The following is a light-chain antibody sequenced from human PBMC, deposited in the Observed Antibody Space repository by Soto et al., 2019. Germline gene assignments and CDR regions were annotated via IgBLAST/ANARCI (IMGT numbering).Light chain of an antibody. V-gene: IGKV1-27*01. Sequence: DIQMTQSPSSLSAAVGDRVTITCRASQGISNYLAWYQQKPGKAPKLLIYAASTLQSGVPSLSSGSGSATDFTLSISSLQTEDVAAYYCQNYKCGPPWAFGHGTKV. J-gene: IGKJ1*01. CDR2: AAS. CDR1: QGISNY. CDR3: QNYKCGPPWA.